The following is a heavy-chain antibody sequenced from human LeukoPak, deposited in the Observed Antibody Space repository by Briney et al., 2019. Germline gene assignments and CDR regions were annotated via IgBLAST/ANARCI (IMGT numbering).Heavy chain of an antibody. D-gene: IGHD5-18*01. Sequence: SETLSLICSVSRGSISSSNYYWGWIRQPPGKGLEGIGNIYYSGTTYYNPSLPSLKSRVTILVDTSKNQFSLKLRSVTAADTAVYYCARWVDTAIHYRFDYWGQGTLVTVSS. CDR1: RGSISSSNYY. V-gene: IGHV4-39*07. CDR3: ARWVDTAIHYRFDY. CDR2: IYYSGTT. J-gene: IGHJ4*02.